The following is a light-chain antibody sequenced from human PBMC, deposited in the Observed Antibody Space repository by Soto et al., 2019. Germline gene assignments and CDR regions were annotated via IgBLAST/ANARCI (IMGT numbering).Light chain of an antibody. J-gene: IGKJ5*01. CDR3: QQYDTWPSIT. Sequence: EIVMTQSPATLSVSPGEGATLSCRASQSVRTKLAWYQQKAGQAPRLLIYGASTRATGVSDRFSGSGSGTEYTLTISSPQSEDFAVYYCQQYDTWPSITFGQGTRLEIK. V-gene: IGKV3-15*01. CDR2: GAS. CDR1: QSVRTK.